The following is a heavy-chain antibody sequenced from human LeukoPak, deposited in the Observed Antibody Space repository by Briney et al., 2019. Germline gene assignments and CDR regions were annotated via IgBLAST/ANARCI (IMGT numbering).Heavy chain of an antibody. CDR1: GFTFSSYG. V-gene: IGHV3-30*18. CDR2: ISYDGSNK. CDR3: AKDGSFDY. D-gene: IGHD2-2*03. Sequence: GRSLRLSCAASGFTFSSYGMHWVRQAPGKGLEWVAVISYDGSNKYYADSVKGRFTISRDKSKNTLYLQMNSLRAEDTAVYYCAKDGSFDYWGQGTLVTVSS. J-gene: IGHJ4*02.